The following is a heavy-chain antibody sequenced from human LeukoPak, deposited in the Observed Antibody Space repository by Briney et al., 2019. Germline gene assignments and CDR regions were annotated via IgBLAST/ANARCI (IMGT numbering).Heavy chain of an antibody. V-gene: IGHV3-33*01. Sequence: PGGSLRLSCAASGFTFSNYGMHWVRQAPGKGLEWVSVIWYDGSNGYYADSVKGRFTISRDNSKNTLYLQMNSLRAEDTAVYYCARVAFDYWGQGTLVTVSS. CDR1: GFTFSNYG. CDR2: IWYDGSNG. CDR3: ARVAFDY. D-gene: IGHD5-12*01. J-gene: IGHJ4*02.